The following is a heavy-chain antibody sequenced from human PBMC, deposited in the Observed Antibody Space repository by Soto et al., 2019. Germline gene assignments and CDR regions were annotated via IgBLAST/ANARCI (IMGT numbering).Heavy chain of an antibody. J-gene: IGHJ5*02. CDR1: GGSISSGGYY. CDR3: ARDGLGSGDDGWFDP. Sequence: QVQLQESGPGLVKPSQTLSLTCTVSGGSISSGGYYWSWIRQHPGKGLEWIGYIYYSGSTYSNPSLKSLVTISVDTSKNQFSLKLSSVTAADTAVYYCARDGLGSGDDGWFDPWGQGTLVTVSS. D-gene: IGHD3-10*01. V-gene: IGHV4-31*01. CDR2: IYYSGST.